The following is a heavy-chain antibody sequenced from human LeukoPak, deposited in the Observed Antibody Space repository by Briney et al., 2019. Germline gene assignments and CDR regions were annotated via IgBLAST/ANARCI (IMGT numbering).Heavy chain of an antibody. Sequence: SETLSLTCTVSGGSISSSGYYRGWIRQPPGKGLEWIGTIYYSGSTNYNPSLKSRVTISADMSKNQFSLTVTSVTAADTALYYCARPATSGTYYSAFDYWGQGTLVAVSS. CDR3: ARPATSGTYYSAFDY. CDR1: GGSISSSGYY. J-gene: IGHJ4*02. CDR2: IYYSGST. D-gene: IGHD3-22*01. V-gene: IGHV4-39*01.